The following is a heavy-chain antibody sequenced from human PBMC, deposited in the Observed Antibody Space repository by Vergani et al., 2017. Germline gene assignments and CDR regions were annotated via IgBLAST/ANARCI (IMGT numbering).Heavy chain of an antibody. Sequence: QVQLVQSGAEVKKPGASVKVSCKASGYTFTSYYMHWVRQAPGQGLEWMGGIIPIFGTANYAQKFQGRVTITADESTSTAYMELSSLRSEDTAVYYCARDLPRGGSDAFDIWGQGTMVTVSS. V-gene: IGHV1-69*01. CDR1: GYTFTSYY. J-gene: IGHJ3*02. D-gene: IGHD3-16*01. CDR2: IIPIFGTA. CDR3: ARDLPRGGSDAFDI.